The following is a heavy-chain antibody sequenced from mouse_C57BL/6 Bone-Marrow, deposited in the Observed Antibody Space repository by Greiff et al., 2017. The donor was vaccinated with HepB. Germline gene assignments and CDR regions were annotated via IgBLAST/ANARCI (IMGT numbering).Heavy chain of an antibody. D-gene: IGHD4-1*01. Sequence: EVKLMESGGGLVQPGGSMKLSCVASGFTFSNYWMNWVRQSPEKGLEWVAQIRLKSDNYATHYAESVKGRFTISRDDSKSSVYLQMNNLRAEDTGIYYCTPLGRGWFAYWGQGTLVTVSA. CDR2: IRLKSDNYAT. J-gene: IGHJ3*01. V-gene: IGHV6-3*01. CDR1: GFTFSNYW. CDR3: TPLGRGWFAY.